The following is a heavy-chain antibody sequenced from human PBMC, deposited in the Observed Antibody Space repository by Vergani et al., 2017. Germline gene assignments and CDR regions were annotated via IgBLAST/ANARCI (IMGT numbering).Heavy chain of an antibody. CDR1: GFDFSSHA. CDR3: AKEGLRFLGYYMDV. V-gene: IGHV3-23*04. D-gene: IGHD3-3*01. J-gene: IGHJ6*03. Sequence: EVQLVESGGDFVQPGGSLTLSCEASGFDFSSHAMSWVRQAPGKGLEWVSSISSSGRITNYADSVKGRFTISRDNSKNMVFLDMNSLRVDDTAVYYCAKEGLRFLGYYMDVWGKGTTVTVSS. CDR2: ISSSGRIT.